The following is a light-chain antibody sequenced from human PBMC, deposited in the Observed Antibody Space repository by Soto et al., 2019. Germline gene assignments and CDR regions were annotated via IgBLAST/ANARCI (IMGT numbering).Light chain of an antibody. J-gene: IGLJ2*01. V-gene: IGLV2-14*01. CDR3: SSYTSSSTLV. CDR2: DVS. Sequence: QSVLTQPASVSGSPGQSITISCTGTSSDVGGYNYVSWYQQHPGKAPNLMIYDVSNRPSGVSNRFSGTKSGNTATLTISGLQAEDEADYSCSSYTSSSTLVFGGGTQLTVL. CDR1: SSDVGGYNY.